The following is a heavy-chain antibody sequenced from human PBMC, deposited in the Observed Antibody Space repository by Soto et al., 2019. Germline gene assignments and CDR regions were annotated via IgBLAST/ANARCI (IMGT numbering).Heavy chain of an antibody. J-gene: IGHJ5*02. CDR1: GGSFSGYY. CDR2: INHSGST. Sequence: PSETLSLTCAVYGGSFSGYYWSWIRQPPGKGLEWIGEINHSGSTNYNPSLKSRVTISVDTSKNQFSLKLTSVTAADTAVYYCARPQVGFGELWFDPWGQGTLVTVSS. D-gene: IGHD3-10*01. CDR3: ARPQVGFGELWFDP. V-gene: IGHV4-34*01.